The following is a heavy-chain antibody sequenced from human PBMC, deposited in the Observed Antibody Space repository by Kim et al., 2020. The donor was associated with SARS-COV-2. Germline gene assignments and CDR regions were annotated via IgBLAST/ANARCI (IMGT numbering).Heavy chain of an antibody. J-gene: IGHJ5*02. CDR3: AREGGYSNGWNQATS. D-gene: IGHD5-18*01. CDR1: GYTFTSYA. CDR2: ITTNTGNP. Sequence: ASVKVSCKASGYTFTSYAMNWVRQAPGQGLEWMGWITTNTGNPTYAQGFTGRFVFTLDTSVRTAYLQITSLKAEDTAFYYCAREGGYSNGWNQATSWGQGTLVTVSS. V-gene: IGHV7-4-1*02.